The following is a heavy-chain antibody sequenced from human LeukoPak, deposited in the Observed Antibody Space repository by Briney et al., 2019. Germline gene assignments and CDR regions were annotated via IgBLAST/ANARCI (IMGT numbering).Heavy chain of an antibody. D-gene: IGHD2-2*01. CDR2: ISSSSSTI. V-gene: IGHV3-48*04. J-gene: IGHJ4*02. Sequence: GGSLRLSCAASGFTSSSYSMNWVRQAPGKGLEWVSYISSSSSTIYYADSVKGRFTISRDNTKNSLYLQMNSLRAEDTAVYYCARRYCSSTNCYAFDYWGQGALVTVSS. CDR1: GFTSSSYS. CDR3: ARRYCSSTNCYAFDY.